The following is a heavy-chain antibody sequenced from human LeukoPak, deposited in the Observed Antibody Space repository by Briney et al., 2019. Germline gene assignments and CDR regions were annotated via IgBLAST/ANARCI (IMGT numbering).Heavy chain of an antibody. V-gene: IGHV3-23*01. CDR3: AKGRYYYDY. Sequence: AGGSLRLSCAASGFTFSSYAMSWVRQAPGKGLEWISAISGSGGSTYYADSVKGRFTISRDKSNNTLYLQMNSLRAEDTAVYYCAKGRYYYDYWGQGTLVTVSS. CDR2: ISGSGGST. D-gene: IGHD3-16*02. J-gene: IGHJ4*02. CDR1: GFTFSSYA.